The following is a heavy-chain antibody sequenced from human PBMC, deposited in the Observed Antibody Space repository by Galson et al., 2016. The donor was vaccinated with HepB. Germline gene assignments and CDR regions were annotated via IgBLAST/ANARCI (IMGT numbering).Heavy chain of an antibody. CDR1: GLIFSNHA. J-gene: IGHJ5*02. Sequence: SLRLSCAASGLIFSNHAMHWVRQAPGQGLEWVAVTSHDGSNEYYVDSAKGRFAISRDNPKNALYLQMNSLTAGDTAVYYCAKGGPGIAVPADLWGQGILVTVSS. CDR3: AKGGPGIAVPADL. CDR2: TSHDGSNE. V-gene: IGHV3-30*18. D-gene: IGHD6-19*01.